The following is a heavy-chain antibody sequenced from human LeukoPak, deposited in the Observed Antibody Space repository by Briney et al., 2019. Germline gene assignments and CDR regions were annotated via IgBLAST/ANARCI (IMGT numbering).Heavy chain of an antibody. CDR1: GYTFNTYG. V-gene: IGHV1-18*01. D-gene: IGHD3-22*01. CDR2: ISAYNGNT. Sequence: GASVKVSCKTSGYTFNTYGIAWVRQAPGQGLEWMRWISAYNGNTNYAQNLQDRVTMTTDTSTTTAYMELRNLRSDDTAVYYCAREGSLYDSVDYYLSWFDPWGQGSLVTVSS. CDR3: AREGSLYDSVDYYLSWFDP. J-gene: IGHJ5*02.